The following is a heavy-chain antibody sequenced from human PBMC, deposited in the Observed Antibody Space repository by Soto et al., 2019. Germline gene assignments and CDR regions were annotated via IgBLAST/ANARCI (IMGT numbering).Heavy chain of an antibody. V-gene: IGHV3-23*01. D-gene: IGHD3-10*01. CDR2: VSANGQGI. CDR1: GFTFSSSA. Sequence: PGGSLRLSCGASGFTFSSSAIIWVRQAPGKGLEWVSAVSANGQGIYYADSVRGRFTISKDNSKNTVFLHMDSLSAEDTAVYYCAKDRHYPRDYFHYWGQGTLVTVSS. CDR3: AKDRHYPRDYFHY. J-gene: IGHJ4*02.